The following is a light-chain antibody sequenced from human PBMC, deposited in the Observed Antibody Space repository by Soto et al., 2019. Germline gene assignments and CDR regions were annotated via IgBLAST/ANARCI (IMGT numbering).Light chain of an antibody. J-gene: IGKJ5*01. CDR3: QQYGSSPST. CDR1: QSVSSGY. Sequence: IVLTQSPGTLSLSPGERATLSCRASQSVSSGYLAWYQQKPGQAPRLLIYGASSRATGIPNRFSGSGYGTDFTLTISRVDPEDFAVYYCQQYGSSPSTFGQGTRLEIK. V-gene: IGKV3-20*01. CDR2: GAS.